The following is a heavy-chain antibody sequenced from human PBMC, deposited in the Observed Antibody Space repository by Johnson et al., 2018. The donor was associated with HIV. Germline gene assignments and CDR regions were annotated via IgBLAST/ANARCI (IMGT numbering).Heavy chain of an antibody. V-gene: IGHV3-73*01. Sequence: VQLVESGGGLVQPGGSLKLACAASGFTFSGSALHWVRQASGKGLEWIGHIRSKGVTYATAYAASVQGRFTISRDDSQNTPYLQMNSLRTEDTAVYYCTKFVGYCSGGGCYTPGDIWGQGTMVTVSS. CDR2: IRSKGVTYAT. CDR1: GFTFSGSA. J-gene: IGHJ3*02. D-gene: IGHD2-15*01. CDR3: TKFVGYCSGGGCYTPGDI.